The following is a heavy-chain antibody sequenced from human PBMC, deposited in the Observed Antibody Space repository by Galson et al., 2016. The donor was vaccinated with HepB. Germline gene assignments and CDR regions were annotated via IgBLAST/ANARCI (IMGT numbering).Heavy chain of an antibody. V-gene: IGHV3-48*02. J-gene: IGHJ5*02. CDR1: GFTFSRYS. CDR3: AAGRGFDP. Sequence: SLRLSCAASGFTFSRYSMYWVRQAPGKGLEWVSYIGTSSSNIFYAVSVKGRFTISRDNATNSLYLQMNSLRHEDTAVYYCAAGRGFDPWGRGTLVTVSS. CDR2: IGTSSSNI. D-gene: IGHD3-10*01.